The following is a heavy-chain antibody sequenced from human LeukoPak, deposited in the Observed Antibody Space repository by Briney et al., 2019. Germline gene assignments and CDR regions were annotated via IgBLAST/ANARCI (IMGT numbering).Heavy chain of an antibody. CDR1: GGSISSGGYY. D-gene: IGHD3-22*01. CDR3: AGDLFQGDDSSGYYKGYWYFDL. Sequence: KTSETLSLTCTVSGGSISSGGYYWSWIRQHPGKGLEWIGYIYYSGSTYYNPSLKSRVTISVDTFKNQFSLKLSSVTAADTAVYYCAGDLFQGDDSSGYYKGYWYFDLWGRGTLVTVSS. J-gene: IGHJ2*01. CDR2: IYYSGST. V-gene: IGHV4-31*03.